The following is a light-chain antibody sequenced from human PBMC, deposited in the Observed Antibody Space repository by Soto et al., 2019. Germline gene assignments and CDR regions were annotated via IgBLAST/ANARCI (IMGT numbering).Light chain of an antibody. CDR2: GAS. CDR3: QQYDHSPWT. CDR1: QSVSSSF. Sequence: EIVLTQSPGTLSLSPGERATLSCRASQSVSSSFLAWYQQKPGQAPRLLIYGASSRATGIPDRFSGSGSGTDFTLTISRLEPEDFAVYYCQQYDHSPWTFGQGTTVEIQ. V-gene: IGKV3-20*01. J-gene: IGKJ1*01.